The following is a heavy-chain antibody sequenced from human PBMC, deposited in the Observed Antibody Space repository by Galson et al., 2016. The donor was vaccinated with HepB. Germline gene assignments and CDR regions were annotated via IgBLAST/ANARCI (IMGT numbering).Heavy chain of an antibody. V-gene: IGHV4-59*08. D-gene: IGHD5-24*01. CDR1: GVSISSYY. J-gene: IGHJ4*02. CDR3: ARGEGYNLY. CDR2: AFYSGIT. Sequence: SETLSLTCTVSGVSISSYYWSWFRQPPEKGLEWIGYAFYSGITNYNLSLKSRVTISIDTSKNQFSLKLSSVTAADTAVYYCARGEGYNLYWGQGTLVTVSS.